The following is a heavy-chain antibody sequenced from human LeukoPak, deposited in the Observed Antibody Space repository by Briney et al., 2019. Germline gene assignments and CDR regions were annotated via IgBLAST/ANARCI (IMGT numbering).Heavy chain of an antibody. CDR2: INHSGST. D-gene: IGHD2-2*01. Sequence: ASETLSLTCAVYGGSFSGYYWRWIRQPPGKGLEWIGEINHSGSTNYNPSLKSRVTISVDTSKNQFSLKLSSVTAADTAVYYCARRAKDIVVVPAATTPFDYWGQGTLVTVSS. J-gene: IGHJ4*02. CDR3: ARRAKDIVVVPAATTPFDY. V-gene: IGHV4-34*01. CDR1: GGSFSGYY.